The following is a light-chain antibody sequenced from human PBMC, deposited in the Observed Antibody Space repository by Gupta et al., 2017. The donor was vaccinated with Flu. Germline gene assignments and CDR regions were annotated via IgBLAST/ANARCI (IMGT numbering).Light chain of an antibody. CDR1: QSISDY. CDR2: GAS. V-gene: IGKV1-12*01. CDR3: QQAYSFPLT. J-gene: IGKJ4*01. Sequence: EIQMTQSPSSVPASIGDRVTITCRASQSISDYVAWYQQKPGEAPKLLIYGASTLHSGVPSRFSGRGTGTDFTLTISSLQPEDLATYYCQQAYSFPLTFGGGTKVDIE.